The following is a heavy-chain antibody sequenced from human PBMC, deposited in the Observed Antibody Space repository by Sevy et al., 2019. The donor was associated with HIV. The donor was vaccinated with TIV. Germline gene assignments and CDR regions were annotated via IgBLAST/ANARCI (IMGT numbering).Heavy chain of an antibody. CDR3: ARVGYCSGDSCYSDFDY. CDR1: GFTFSSYS. CDR2: ISSSSSYI. D-gene: IGHD2-15*01. J-gene: IGHJ4*02. Sequence: GFLRLSCAASGFTFSSYSMNWVRQAPGKGLGGGSSISSSSSYIYSADSVKGRLTISRDNAKNSLYLQMNSLRAEDTAVYYCARVGYCSGDSCYSDFDYWGQGTLVTVSS. V-gene: IGHV3-21*01.